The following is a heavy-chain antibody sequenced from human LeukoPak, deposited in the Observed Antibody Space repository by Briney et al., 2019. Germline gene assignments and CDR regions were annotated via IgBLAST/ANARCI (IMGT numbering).Heavy chain of an antibody. D-gene: IGHD3-16*01. J-gene: IGHJ4*02. CDR3: AREPWGEFRTPPIRYFDN. Sequence: PGGSLRLSCAASGFTFSSYEMNWVRRAPGKGLEWVSYISSSVNTINYADSVKGRFTISRDNTKNSLYLQMNSLRAEDTAVYYCAREPWGEFRTPPIRYFDNWGQGTLVTVSS. V-gene: IGHV3-48*03. CDR1: GFTFSSYE. CDR2: ISSSVNTI.